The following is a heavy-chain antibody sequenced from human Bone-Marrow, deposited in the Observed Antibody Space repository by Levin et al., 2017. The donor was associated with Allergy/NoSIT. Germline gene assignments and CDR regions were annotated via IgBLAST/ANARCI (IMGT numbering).Heavy chain of an antibody. V-gene: IGHV4-39*07. CDR3: AREPGGVRGTFDI. D-gene: IGHD3-16*01. J-gene: IGHJ3*02. CDR2: IYYSGST. CDR1: GGSISSSSYY. Sequence: SETLSLTCTVSGGSISSSSYYWGWIRQPPGKGLEWIGSIYYSGSTYYSPSLKSRVTISVDTSKNQFSLKLSSVTAADTAVYYCAREPGGVRGTFDIWGQGTMVTVSS.